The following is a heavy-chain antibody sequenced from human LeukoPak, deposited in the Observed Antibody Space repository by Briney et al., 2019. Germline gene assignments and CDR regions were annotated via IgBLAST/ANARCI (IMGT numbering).Heavy chain of an antibody. CDR3: ARVGPADTYYPSSGLDY. J-gene: IGHJ4*02. CDR2: ISTNGHST. CDR1: GFTFSRYS. V-gene: IGHV3-64*01. D-gene: IGHD3-22*01. Sequence: GGSLRLSCAASGFTFSRYSMHWVRQAPGKGLEFVSAISTNGHSTYYANSVKGRFTISRDNSKNTLYLQVGSLRAEDMAVYYCARVGPADTYYPSSGLDYWGQGTLVTVSS.